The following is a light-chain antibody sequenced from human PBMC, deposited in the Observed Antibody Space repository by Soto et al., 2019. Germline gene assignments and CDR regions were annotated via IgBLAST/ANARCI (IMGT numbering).Light chain of an antibody. Sequence: QSVLTQPPSASGTPGQRVTITCSGSSSNIGSNYVYWYQQLPGTAPTLLIYRNNQRPSGVPGRFSGSKSATSASLAISGLRSEDEADYYCATWDDSLSAVLFGGGTQLTVL. CDR2: RNN. J-gene: IGLJ2*01. V-gene: IGLV1-47*01. CDR1: SSNIGSNY. CDR3: ATWDDSLSAVL.